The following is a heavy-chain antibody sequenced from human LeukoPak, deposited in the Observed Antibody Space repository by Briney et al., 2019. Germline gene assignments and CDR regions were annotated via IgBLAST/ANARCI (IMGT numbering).Heavy chain of an antibody. CDR3: ARHGTPGTNLNWFDP. CDR1: DGSFSGYY. J-gene: IGHJ5*02. CDR2: INHSGST. Sequence: PSETLFLTCAVYDGSFSGYYWSWIRQPPGKGLEWIGEINHSGSTNFNPSLKSRVTISVDTSKSQFSLKLSSVTAADTAVYYCARHGTPGTNLNWFDPWGQGTLVTVSS. D-gene: IGHD1-1*01. V-gene: IGHV4-34*01.